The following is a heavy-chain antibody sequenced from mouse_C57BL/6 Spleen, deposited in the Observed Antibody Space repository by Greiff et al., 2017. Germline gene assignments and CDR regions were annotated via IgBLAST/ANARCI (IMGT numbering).Heavy chain of an antibody. CDR2: LNPNYGTT. Sequence: EVQVVESGPELVKPGASVPISCKASGYSFTDYNINWVQQGNGKSLELIGVLNPNYGTTSYNQKFKGKATLTVDQSSSTAYMQLNSLTSEDSAVDYCARWDGKGGYAMDYWGQGTSVTVSS. J-gene: IGHJ4*01. CDR3: ARWDGKGGYAMDY. V-gene: IGHV1-39*01. D-gene: IGHD2-1*01. CDR1: GYSFTDYN.